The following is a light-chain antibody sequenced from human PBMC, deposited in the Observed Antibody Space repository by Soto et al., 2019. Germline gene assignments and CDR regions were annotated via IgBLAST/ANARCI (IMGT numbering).Light chain of an antibody. CDR1: QSISTF. CDR2: DAS. Sequence: EVVLTQSPATLSLSPGDRATLYCRASQSISTFLTWYQQKPGQAPRLLIYDASTRATGIPPRFSGTGSGTDFTLTISSLEPEDFAVYYCQQYNNWPPWTFGQGTKVDIK. J-gene: IGKJ1*01. CDR3: QQYNNWPPWT. V-gene: IGKV3-11*01.